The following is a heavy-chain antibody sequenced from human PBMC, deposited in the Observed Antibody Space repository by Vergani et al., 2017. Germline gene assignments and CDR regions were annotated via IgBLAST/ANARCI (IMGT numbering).Heavy chain of an antibody. CDR2: IWYDGSNK. CDR3: ARGGNEKRLDY. D-gene: IGHD1-1*01. V-gene: IGHV3-33*01. Sequence: QVQLVESEGGVVQPGRSLTLSCVASGFTFSSHGMHWVRQAPGKGLEWVAVIWYDGSNKYYGDSVKGRFTISRDNSKNTLYLQMNSLRVEDTAVYYCARGGNEKRLDYWGQGTLVTVSS. CDR1: GFTFSSHG. J-gene: IGHJ4*02.